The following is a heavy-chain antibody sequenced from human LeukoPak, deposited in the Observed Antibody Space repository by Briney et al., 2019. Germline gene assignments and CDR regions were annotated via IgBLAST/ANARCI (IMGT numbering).Heavy chain of an antibody. CDR3: ARFAYCGGHCWYYFDY. J-gene: IGHJ4*02. CDR1: GGSISSSNW. D-gene: IGHD2-21*02. CDR2: IDHSGST. Sequence: SGTLSLTCAVSGGSISSSNWWSWVRQPPGKGLEWIGEIDHSGSTNYNPSLKSRVTVSVDKSKNQFSLKLSSVTAADTAVYYCARFAYCGGHCWYYFDYWGQGSLVTVSS. V-gene: IGHV4-4*02.